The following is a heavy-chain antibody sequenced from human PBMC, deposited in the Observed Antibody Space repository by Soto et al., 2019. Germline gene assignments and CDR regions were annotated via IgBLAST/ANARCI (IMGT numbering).Heavy chain of an antibody. CDR1: GYPFTSYA. Sequence: GXPVKVSCQASGYPFTSYAMHWVSQAPGQRLEWMGWINACNGNTKYSQKFQGRVTITRDTSASTAYMELSSLRSEDTAVYYCAREGDTAMGLGAFDIWGQGTMVTVSS. CDR2: INACNGNT. D-gene: IGHD5-18*01. J-gene: IGHJ3*02. CDR3: AREGDTAMGLGAFDI. V-gene: IGHV1-3*01.